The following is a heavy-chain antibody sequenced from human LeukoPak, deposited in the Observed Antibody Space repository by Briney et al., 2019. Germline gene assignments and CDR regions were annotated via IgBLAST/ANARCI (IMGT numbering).Heavy chain of an antibody. V-gene: IGHV3-7*01. Sequence: GGSLRLSCEASGFSFSAAWMTWVRQAPGKGLEWVATIKNDGSDKYYVDSVKGRFTLSRDNVKNLVYLQMNSLRVEDTAVYYCVNLGYSDGGQGTLVTVSS. CDR3: VNLGYSD. CDR1: GFSFSAAW. D-gene: IGHD5-12*01. J-gene: IGHJ4*02. CDR2: IKNDGSDK.